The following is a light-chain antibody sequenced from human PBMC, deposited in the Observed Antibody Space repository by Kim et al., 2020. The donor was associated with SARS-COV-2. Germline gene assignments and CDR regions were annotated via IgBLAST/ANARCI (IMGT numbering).Light chain of an antibody. CDR1: QSVSSN. J-gene: IGKJ4*01. V-gene: IGKV3-15*01. CDR2: GAS. CDR3: QKYNNWPPLT. Sequence: EIVMAQSPATLSVSPGERATLSCRASQSVSSNLAWYQQKPGQAPRLLIYGASTRATGISARFSGSGSGTAFTRTINSLQSEDFAVYYCQKYNNWPPLTFGGGTKLEI.